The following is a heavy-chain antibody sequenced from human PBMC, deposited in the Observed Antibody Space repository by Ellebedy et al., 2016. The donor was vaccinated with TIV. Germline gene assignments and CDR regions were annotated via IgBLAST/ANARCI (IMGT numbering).Heavy chain of an antibody. CDR3: AREWGIYSGYEYFDY. CDR1: GYTFTSYG. J-gene: IGHJ4*02. Sequence: ASVKVSCXASGYTFTSYGISWVRQAPGQGLEWMGWISAYNGNTNYAQKLQGRVTMTTDTSTSTAYMELRSLRSDDTAVYYCAREWGIYSGYEYFDYWGQGTLVTVSS. CDR2: ISAYNGNT. V-gene: IGHV1-18*01. D-gene: IGHD5-12*01.